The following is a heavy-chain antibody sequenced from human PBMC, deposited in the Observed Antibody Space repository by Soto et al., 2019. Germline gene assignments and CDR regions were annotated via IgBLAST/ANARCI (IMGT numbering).Heavy chain of an antibody. CDR1: GYTFTKYG. J-gene: IGHJ5*01. V-gene: IGHV1-18*01. CDR3: ARTAGMFRVGPSPKVLYNYFES. CDR2: ISPYNGNT. D-gene: IGHD3-10*02. Sequence: QAQLVQSGAEVKKPGASVTISCQASGYTFTKYGIAWVRQAPGQGLEWMGWISPYNGNTVHAQKVEGRVTMTTDTSTTPAYMELKSLRSDDTALYYCARTAGMFRVGPSPKVLYNYFESWGQGTLVTVSS.